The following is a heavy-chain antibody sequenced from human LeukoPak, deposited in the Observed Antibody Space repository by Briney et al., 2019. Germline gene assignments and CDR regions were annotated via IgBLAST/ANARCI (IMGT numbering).Heavy chain of an antibody. CDR3: AKDWILGYCSGGSCYPLDY. D-gene: IGHD2-15*01. V-gene: IGHV3-23*01. Sequence: GGSLRLSCAASGFTFSSYAMSWVRQAPGKGLEWVSAISGSGGSTYYADSVKGRFTISRDNSKNTLYLQMNSLRAEGTAVYYCAKDWILGYCSGGSCYPLDYWGQGTLVTVSS. CDR2: ISGSGGST. CDR1: GFTFSSYA. J-gene: IGHJ4*02.